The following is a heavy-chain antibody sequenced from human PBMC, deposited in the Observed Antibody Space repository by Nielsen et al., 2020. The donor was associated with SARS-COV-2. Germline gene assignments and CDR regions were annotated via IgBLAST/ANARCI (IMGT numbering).Heavy chain of an antibody. CDR3: AKDDWYFDL. Sequence: SLKISCAASGFTFDDYAMHWVRQAPGKGLEWVSGISWNSGSIGYADSVKGRFTISRDNAKNSLYLQMNSLRAEDTALYDCAKDDWYFDLWGRGTLVTVSS. V-gene: IGHV3-9*01. CDR2: ISWNSGSI. CDR1: GFTFDDYA. J-gene: IGHJ2*01.